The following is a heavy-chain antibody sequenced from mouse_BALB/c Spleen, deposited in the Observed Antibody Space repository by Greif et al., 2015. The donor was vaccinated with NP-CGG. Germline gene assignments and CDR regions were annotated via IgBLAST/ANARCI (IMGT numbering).Heavy chain of an antibody. CDR2: IDPANGNT. D-gene: IGHD2-3*01. V-gene: IGHV14-3*02. Sequence: VHVKQSGAELVKPGASVKLSCTASGFNIKDTYMHWVKQRPEQGLEWIGRIDPANGNTKYDPKFQGKATITADTSSNTAYLQLSSLTSEDTAVYYCASSYDGYSFAYWGQGTLVTVSA. CDR1: GFNIKDTY. J-gene: IGHJ3*01. CDR3: ASSYDGYSFAY.